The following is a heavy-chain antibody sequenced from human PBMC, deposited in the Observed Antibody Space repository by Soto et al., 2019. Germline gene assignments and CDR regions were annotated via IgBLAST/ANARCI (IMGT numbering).Heavy chain of an antibody. D-gene: IGHD2-15*01. J-gene: IGHJ3*01. Sequence: QVQLVQSGAEVKKPGASVKVSCKASGYTFTSYYMHWVRQAPGQGLEWMGIINPGGGSTSYAQKFQGRVTMTRDTSTSTSYMEVSSLRSEDTAVYYWATDCSGCTCPPGTWTWGQGTMVTVSS. V-gene: IGHV1-46*03. CDR1: GYTFTSYY. CDR2: INPGGGST. CDR3: ATDCSGCTCPPGTWT.